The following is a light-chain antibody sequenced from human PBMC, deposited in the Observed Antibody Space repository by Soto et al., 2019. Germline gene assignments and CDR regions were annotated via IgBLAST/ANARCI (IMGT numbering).Light chain of an antibody. Sequence: QSALTQPASVSGSPGQSITISCTGTSSDVGGYNYVSWYQQHPGKAPKLMIYDVSNRPSGVSNRFSGSKSGNTASLTISGLPAEDEADYYCSSYTRSSTGVVFGGGTQLTVL. CDR2: DVS. V-gene: IGLV2-14*01. CDR1: SSDVGGYNY. CDR3: SSYTRSSTGVV. J-gene: IGLJ2*01.